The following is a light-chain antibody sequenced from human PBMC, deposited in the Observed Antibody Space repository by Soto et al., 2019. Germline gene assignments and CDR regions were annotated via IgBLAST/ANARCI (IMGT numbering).Light chain of an antibody. Sequence: QSALTQPASVSGSPGQSITISCTGTSSDVGGYKYVSWYQQHPGKAPKLMIYEVSNRPSGVSNRFSGSKSGNTDSLTISGLQAEDEAVYYCSSYTGSSTYVVFGGGTKLTVL. CDR1: SSDVGGYKY. J-gene: IGLJ2*01. CDR3: SSYTGSSTYVV. CDR2: EVS. V-gene: IGLV2-14*01.